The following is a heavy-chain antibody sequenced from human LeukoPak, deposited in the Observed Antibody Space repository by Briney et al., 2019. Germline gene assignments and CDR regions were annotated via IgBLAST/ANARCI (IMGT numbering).Heavy chain of an antibody. D-gene: IGHD6-19*01. Sequence: SETLSLTCTVSGGSISSYYWSWIRQPAGKGLEWIGRIYTSGSTNYNPSLKSRVTMSVDTSKNQFSLKLGSVTAADTAVYYCAREYSSGWYDPFDFDYWGQGTLVTVSS. CDR1: GGSISSYY. CDR3: AREYSSGWYDPFDFDY. CDR2: IYTSGST. V-gene: IGHV4-4*07. J-gene: IGHJ4*02.